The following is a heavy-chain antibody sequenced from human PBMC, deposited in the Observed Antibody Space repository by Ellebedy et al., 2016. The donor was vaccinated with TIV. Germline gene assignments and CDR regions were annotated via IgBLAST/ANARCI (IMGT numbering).Heavy chain of an antibody. Sequence: GESLKISCAASGFTFNSYAIHWVRQAPGKGLEWVAVVSYDGSNKYYAASVKGRFTISRDNSKNTLYLQMNSLGAEDTAVYYCARDLKKRAAAGTELDYWGQGTLVTVSS. J-gene: IGHJ4*02. CDR1: GFTFNSYA. CDR3: ARDLKKRAAAGTELDY. V-gene: IGHV3-30-3*01. CDR2: VSYDGSNK. D-gene: IGHD6-13*01.